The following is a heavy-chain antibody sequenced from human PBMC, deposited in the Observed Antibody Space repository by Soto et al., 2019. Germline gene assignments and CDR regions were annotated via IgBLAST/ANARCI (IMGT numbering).Heavy chain of an antibody. Sequence: EVQLLESGGGLVQPGGSLRLSCAASEFTFRSYAMSWVRQAPGKGLEWVSAISGGGGSTYYADSVKGRFTISRDNSKNTLYLQMNSLRAEDTAVYYCAKQITVTTDSHGMDVWGQGTTVTVSS. J-gene: IGHJ6*02. CDR2: ISGGGGST. V-gene: IGHV3-23*01. CDR1: EFTFRSYA. CDR3: AKQITVTTDSHGMDV. D-gene: IGHD4-17*01.